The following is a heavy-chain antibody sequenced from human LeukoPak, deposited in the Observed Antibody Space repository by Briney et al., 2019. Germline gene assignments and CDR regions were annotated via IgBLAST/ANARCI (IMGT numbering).Heavy chain of an antibody. J-gene: IGHJ4*02. CDR1: GFTFSSYG. CDR3: AKFGLYYYGSGSYFDY. CDR2: IRDSGGST. Sequence: GRSLRLSCAASGFTFSSYGMHWVRQAPGKGLEWVSAIRDSGGSTNYADSVKGRFTISRDNSKNTLYLQMNNLRAEDTAVYYCAKFGLYYYGSGSYFDYWGQGTLVTVSS. V-gene: IGHV3-23*01. D-gene: IGHD3-10*01.